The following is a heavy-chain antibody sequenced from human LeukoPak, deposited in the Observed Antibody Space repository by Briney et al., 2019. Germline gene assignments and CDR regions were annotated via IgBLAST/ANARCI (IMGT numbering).Heavy chain of an antibody. CDR3: ARDPPDY. CDR1: GLTFSNYG. V-gene: IGHV3-48*04. J-gene: IGHJ4*02. CDR2: ILNSGTTT. Sequence: PGGSLRLSCAASGLTFSNYGMHWVRQAPGKGLEWVSYILNSGTTTYYADSVKGRFTISRDNAKNSLYLQMNSLRAEDTGVYYCARDPPDYWGQGILVTVSS.